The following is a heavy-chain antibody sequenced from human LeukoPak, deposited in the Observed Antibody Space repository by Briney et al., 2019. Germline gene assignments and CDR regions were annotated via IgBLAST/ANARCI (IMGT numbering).Heavy chain of an antibody. J-gene: IGHJ6*02. CDR1: GGSISSYY. CDR2: IYYSGST. D-gene: IGHD2-15*01. CDR3: ARVLVGGSFSTGYYYYYYGMDV. Sequence: RASETLSLTCTVSGGSISSYYWSWIRQPPGKGLEWIGYIYYSGSTNYNPSLKSRVTISVDTSKNQFSLKLSSVTAADTAVYYCARVLVGGSFSTGYYYYYYGMDVWGQGTTVTVSS. V-gene: IGHV4-59*12.